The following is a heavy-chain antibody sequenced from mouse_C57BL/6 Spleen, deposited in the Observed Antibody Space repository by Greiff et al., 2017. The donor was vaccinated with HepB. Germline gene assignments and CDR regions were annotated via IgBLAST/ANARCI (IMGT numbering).Heavy chain of an antibody. CDR1: GYTFTSYW. Sequence: VQLQQSGAELAKPGASVKLSCKASGYTFTSYWMHWVKQRPGQGLEWIGYINPSSGYTKYNQKFKYKATLTADKSSSTAYMQLSSLTYEDSAVYYCARYYYSKDYAMDYWGQGTSVTVSS. J-gene: IGHJ4*01. CDR2: INPSSGYT. CDR3: ARYYYSKDYAMDY. D-gene: IGHD2-5*01. V-gene: IGHV1-7*01.